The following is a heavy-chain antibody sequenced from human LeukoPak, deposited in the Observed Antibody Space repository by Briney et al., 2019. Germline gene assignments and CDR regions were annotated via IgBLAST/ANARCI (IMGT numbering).Heavy chain of an antibody. CDR3: ASGAGWLIDY. Sequence: SETLSLTCTVSGGHIDSFFWNWIRQPPGKGLEWIGYIDNSGSTKYSPSLKSRITMSRDTSKKQSSLKLTSVTAADTAMYYCASGAGWLIDYWGQGTLVSVSS. D-gene: IGHD6-19*01. V-gene: IGHV4-4*08. CDR2: IDNSGST. CDR1: GGHIDSFF. J-gene: IGHJ4*02.